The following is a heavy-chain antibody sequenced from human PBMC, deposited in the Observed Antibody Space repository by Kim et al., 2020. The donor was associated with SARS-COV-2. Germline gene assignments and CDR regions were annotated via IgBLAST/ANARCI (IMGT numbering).Heavy chain of an antibody. V-gene: IGHV4-34*01. CDR3: ARDYSSSSGPSLGYYYGMDV. CDR1: GGSFSGYY. CDR2: INHSGST. Sequence: SETLSLTCAVYGGSFSGYYWSWIRQPPGKGLEWIGEINHSGSTNYNPSLKSRVTISVDTSKNQFSLKLSSVTAADTAVYYCARDYSSSSGPSLGYYYGMDVWGQGTTVTVSS. J-gene: IGHJ6*02. D-gene: IGHD6-6*01.